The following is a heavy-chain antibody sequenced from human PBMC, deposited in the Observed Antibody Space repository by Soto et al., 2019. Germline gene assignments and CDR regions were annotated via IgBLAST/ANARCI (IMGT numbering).Heavy chain of an antibody. CDR1: GFTFSSYV. J-gene: IGHJ6*02. V-gene: IGHV3-30-3*01. Sequence: QVQLVESGGGVVQPGRSLRLSCAASGFTFSSYVMHWVRQAPGKGLEWVAIISYDGNNKYYADSVKGRFTISRDNSKNTLYLQMNSLRAEDTAVYYCAIAGCDGGSFYTLVGLRYGMDVWGQGTTVTVSS. CDR3: AIAGCDGGSFYTLVGLRYGMDV. CDR2: ISYDGNNK. D-gene: IGHD2-15*01.